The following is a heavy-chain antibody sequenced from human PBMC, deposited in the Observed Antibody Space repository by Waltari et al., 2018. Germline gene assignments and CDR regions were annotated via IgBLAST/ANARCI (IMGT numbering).Heavy chain of an antibody. D-gene: IGHD6-19*01. CDR3: VTDVSGWYVN. V-gene: IGHV3-7*01. CDR2: IKQDGSAK. J-gene: IGHJ4*02. CDR1: GFNLSTYW. Sequence: EVQLVESGGGLVQPGGSLRLSCSASGFNLSTYWMTWVRQAPGRWLEWVANIKQDGSAKYYVDSVRGRSTISRDNANNSLFLQINSLRDDDTAVYYCVTDVSGWYVNWGQGTSVTVSS.